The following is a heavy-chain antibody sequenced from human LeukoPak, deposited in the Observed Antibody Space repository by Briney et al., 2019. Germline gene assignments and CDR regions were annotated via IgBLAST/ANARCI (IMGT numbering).Heavy chain of an antibody. V-gene: IGHV3-23*01. Sequence: GGSLRLSCAASGFTVSSNYMSWVRQAPGKGLEWVSAISGSGGSTYYADSVKGRFTISRDNSKNTLYLQMNSLRAEDTAIYYCARDERLLSFLKWGQGTLVTVSS. CDR2: ISGSGGST. CDR3: ARDERLLSFLK. CDR1: GFTVSSNY. D-gene: IGHD3-3*01. J-gene: IGHJ4*02.